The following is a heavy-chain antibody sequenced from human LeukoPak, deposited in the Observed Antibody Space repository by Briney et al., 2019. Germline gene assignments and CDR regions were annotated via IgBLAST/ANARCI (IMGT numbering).Heavy chain of an antibody. CDR3: ARDPSRGASDY. J-gene: IGHJ4*02. V-gene: IGHV4-61*02. D-gene: IGHD1-26*01. CDR2: IYTSGST. CDR1: GGSIGSGSYY. Sequence: SETLSLTCTVSGGSIGSGSYYWSWIRQPAGKGLEWIGRIYTSGSTNYNPSLKSRVTISVDTSKNQFSLKLSSVTAADTAVYYCARDPSRGASDYWGQGTLVTVSS.